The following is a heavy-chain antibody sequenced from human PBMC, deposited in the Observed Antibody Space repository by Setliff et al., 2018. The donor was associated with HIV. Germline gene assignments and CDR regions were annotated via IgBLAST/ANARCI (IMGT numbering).Heavy chain of an antibody. Sequence: ASVKVSCKASGYTFTTYHIHWVRQAPGQGLEWMGWINPKSGGTHYGQKFQGRVTMTRDMSISTAYMELNRLRSDDTAVYFCARVTVELYDSWSSYYRGVDYYYYMDVWGKGTTVTVSS. D-gene: IGHD3-3*01. CDR3: ARVTVELYDSWSSYYRGVDYYYYMDV. J-gene: IGHJ6*03. CDR2: INPKSGGT. CDR1: GYTFTTYH. V-gene: IGHV1-2*02.